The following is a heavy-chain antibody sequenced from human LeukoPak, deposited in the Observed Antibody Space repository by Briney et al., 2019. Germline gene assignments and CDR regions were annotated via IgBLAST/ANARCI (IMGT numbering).Heavy chain of an antibody. Sequence: SETLSLTCTFSGGSISSSSYYWGWIRQPPGKGLEWIGSIDYSGSTYYNPSLKSRVTISVDTSKNQFSLKPSSVTAADTAVYYCARHAYSSSWFPSYYYYYGMDVWGQGTTVTVSS. J-gene: IGHJ6*02. CDR3: ARHAYSSSWFPSYYYYYGMDV. D-gene: IGHD6-13*01. V-gene: IGHV4-39*01. CDR1: GGSISSSSYY. CDR2: IDYSGST.